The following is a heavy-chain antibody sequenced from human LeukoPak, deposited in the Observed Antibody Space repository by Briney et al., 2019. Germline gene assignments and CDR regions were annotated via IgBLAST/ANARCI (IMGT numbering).Heavy chain of an antibody. CDR3: ARVTLSYSGSSTGYFDY. Sequence: ASVKVSCKASGGTFSSYAISWVRQAPGQGLEWMGGIIPIFGTANYAQKFQGRVTITADESTSTAYMELSSLRSEDTAVYYCARVTLSYSGSSTGYFDYWGQGTLVTVSS. CDR2: IIPIFGTA. J-gene: IGHJ4*02. V-gene: IGHV1-69*13. CDR1: GGTFSSYA. D-gene: IGHD6-13*01.